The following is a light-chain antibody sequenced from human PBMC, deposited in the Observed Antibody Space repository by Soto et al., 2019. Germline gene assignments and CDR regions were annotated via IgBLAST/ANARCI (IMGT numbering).Light chain of an antibody. J-gene: IGKJ1*01. Sequence: PGERVTLSCRASQSVSSSYLTWYQQKPGQAPRLLIYGASTRATSIPARFSGSGSGTDFTLTIRSLEPEDFAVYCCQQFDGSLWTFGPGTKVDIK. V-gene: IGKV3-20*01. CDR2: GAS. CDR1: QSVSSSY. CDR3: QQFDGSLWT.